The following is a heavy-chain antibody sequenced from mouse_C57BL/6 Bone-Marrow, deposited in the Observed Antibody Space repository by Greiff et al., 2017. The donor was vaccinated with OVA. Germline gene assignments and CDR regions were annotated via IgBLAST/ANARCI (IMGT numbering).Heavy chain of an antibody. CDR1: GYTFTDYY. CDR3: ARVAGPTAGSLYYYGSSYNWYFDV. V-gene: IGHV1-19*01. J-gene: IGHJ1*03. D-gene: IGHD1-1*01. CDR2: INPYNGGT. Sequence: EVQLQQSGPVLVKPGASVKMSCKASGYTFTDYYMNWVKQSHGKSLEWIVVINPYNGGTSYNQKFKGKATLTVDKSSSTAYMELNSRTSEDSAVYYGARVAGPTAGSLYYYGSSYNWYFDVWGTGTTVTVSS.